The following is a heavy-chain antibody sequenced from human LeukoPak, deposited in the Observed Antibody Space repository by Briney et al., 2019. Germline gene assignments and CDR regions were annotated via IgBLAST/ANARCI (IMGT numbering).Heavy chain of an antibody. V-gene: IGHV3-23*01. D-gene: IGHD1-7*01. CDR1: GVTFSSYA. Sequence: PGGSLRLSCAASGVTFSSYAMSWVRQAPGKGLEWVSAISGSGGSTYYADSVKGRFTISRDNSKNTLYLQMNSLRAEDTAVYYCAKGTGTTPYYYGMDVWGQGTTVTVFS. J-gene: IGHJ6*02. CDR2: ISGSGGST. CDR3: AKGTGTTPYYYGMDV.